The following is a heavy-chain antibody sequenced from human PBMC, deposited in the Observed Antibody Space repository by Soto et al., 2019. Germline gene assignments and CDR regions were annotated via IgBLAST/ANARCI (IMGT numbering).Heavy chain of an antibody. CDR1: GFTFSNYG. CDR3: ARDIESVTAKHFFYYYGMDV. J-gene: IGHJ6*02. D-gene: IGHD2-8*01. Sequence: ASVKVSCKASGFTFSNYGLNWVRQAPGQGLEWMGWVSANNGHTNYAQNLQGRVPMTTDTSTSTAYMELRGLTFDDTAVYYCARDIESVTAKHFFYYYGMDVWGQGTTVTVSS. CDR2: VSANNGHT. V-gene: IGHV1-18*01.